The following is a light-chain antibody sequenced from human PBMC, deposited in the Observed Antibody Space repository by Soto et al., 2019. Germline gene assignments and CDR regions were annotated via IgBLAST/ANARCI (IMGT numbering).Light chain of an antibody. J-gene: IGKJ4*01. CDR2: GAS. V-gene: IGKV3-11*01. CDR1: HSVNSH. CDR3: QQRSNWPLT. Sequence: EIVLTQSPGTLSLSPGERATLSCRASHSVNSHVAWYQQKPGQAPRLLLYGASTRATGIPVRFSGSGFGTEFTLTISSLEPEDFAVYYCQQRSNWPLTFGGGTKVDIK.